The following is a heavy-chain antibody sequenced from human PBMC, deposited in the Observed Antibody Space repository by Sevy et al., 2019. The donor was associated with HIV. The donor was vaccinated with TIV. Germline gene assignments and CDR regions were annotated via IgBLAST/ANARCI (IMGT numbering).Heavy chain of an antibody. CDR1: GFTFDDYA. J-gene: IGHJ4*02. V-gene: IGHV3-9*01. CDR3: AKGDSSSWPYYFDY. Sequence: GGSLRLSCAASGFTFDDYAMHWVRQAPGKGLEWVSGIIWNRGIIGYADSVKGRFTISRDNAKNSLYLQMNSLGAEDTALYYCAKGDSSSWPYYFDYWGQGTLVTVSS. CDR2: IIWNRGII. D-gene: IGHD6-13*01.